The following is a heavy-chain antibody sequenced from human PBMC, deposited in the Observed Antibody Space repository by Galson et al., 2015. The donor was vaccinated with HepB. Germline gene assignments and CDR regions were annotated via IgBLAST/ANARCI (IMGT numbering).Heavy chain of an antibody. CDR1: GGSFSGYY. V-gene: IGHV4-34*01. CDR3: ARLVYRSTDDY. Sequence: SETLSLTCAVYGGSFSGYYWSWIRQPPGKGLEWIGEINHSGSTNYNPSLKSRVTISVDTSKNQFSLKLSSVTAADTAVYYCARLVYRSTDDYWGQGTLVTVSS. D-gene: IGHD3-16*02. J-gene: IGHJ4*02. CDR2: INHSGST.